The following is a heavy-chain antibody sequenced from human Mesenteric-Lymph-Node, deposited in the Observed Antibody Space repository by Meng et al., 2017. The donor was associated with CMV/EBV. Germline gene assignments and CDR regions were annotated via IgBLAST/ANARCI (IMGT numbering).Heavy chain of an antibody. CDR3: TRFAGYYYLYGLDV. D-gene: IGHD1-14*01. V-gene: IGHV3-48*03. Sequence: GESLKISCAASGLTFTNHAMNWVRQATGKGLEWISCINTSGSTTYYADSVKGRFTISRDNTENSLYLQMDSLRVEDTAVYYCTRFAGYYYLYGLDVWGQGTTVTVSS. CDR2: INTSGSTT. CDR1: GLTFTNHA. J-gene: IGHJ6*02.